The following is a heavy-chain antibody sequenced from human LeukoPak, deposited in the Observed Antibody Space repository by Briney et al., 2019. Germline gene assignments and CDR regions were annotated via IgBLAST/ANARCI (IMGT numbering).Heavy chain of an antibody. Sequence: GRSLRLSCAASGFTFSSYGMHWVRQAPGKGLEWVAVISYDGSNKYYADSVKGRFTISRDNSKNTPYLQMNSLRAEDTAVYYCAKDVPGSSDYWGQGTLVTVSS. D-gene: IGHD1-26*01. CDR1: GFTFSSYG. CDR3: AKDVPGSSDY. J-gene: IGHJ4*02. CDR2: ISYDGSNK. V-gene: IGHV3-30*18.